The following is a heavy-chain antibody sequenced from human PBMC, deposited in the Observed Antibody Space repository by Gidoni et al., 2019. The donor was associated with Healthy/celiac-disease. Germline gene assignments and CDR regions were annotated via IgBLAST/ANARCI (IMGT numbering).Heavy chain of an antibody. D-gene: IGHD6-19*01. CDR3: ARVRAVAGTFGKFNWFDP. CDR1: GGSFSAYY. Sequence: QVQLQQWGAGLLKPSETLSPTCAVYGGSFSAYYWSWIRQPPGKGLEWIGEINHSGSTDYNPSLKSRVTISVDTSKNQFALKLSSVTAADTAVYYCARVRAVAGTFGKFNWFDPWGQGTLVTVSS. V-gene: IGHV4-34*01. CDR2: INHSGST. J-gene: IGHJ5*02.